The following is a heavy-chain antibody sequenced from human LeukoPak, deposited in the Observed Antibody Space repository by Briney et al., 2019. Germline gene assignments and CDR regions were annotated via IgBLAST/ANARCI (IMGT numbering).Heavy chain of an antibody. J-gene: IGHJ6*03. CDR2: IYTSGST. Sequence: SETLSLTCTVSGGSISSYYWSWIRQPAGKGLEWIGRIYTSGSTNYNPSLKSRVTMSVDTSKNQFSLKLSSVTAADTAVYYCARDRSVVLMVYDYYYYMDVWGKGTTVTVSS. V-gene: IGHV4-4*07. CDR1: GGSISSYY. CDR3: ARDRSVVLMVYDYYYYMDV. D-gene: IGHD2-8*01.